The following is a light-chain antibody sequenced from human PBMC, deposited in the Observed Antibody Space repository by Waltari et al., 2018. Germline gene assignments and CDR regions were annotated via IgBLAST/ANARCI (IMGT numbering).Light chain of an antibody. Sequence: QSALPQPASVSGSPGRSITISCTGTRSAVGSYTLVPWYQQHPGKAPKLMIYEVSKRPSGGSNRFSGSKSGNTASLTISGLQAEDEADYYCCSYAGSSTPWVFGGGTKLTVL. V-gene: IGLV2-23*02. CDR2: EVS. CDR1: RSAVGSYTL. CDR3: CSYAGSSTPWV. J-gene: IGLJ3*02.